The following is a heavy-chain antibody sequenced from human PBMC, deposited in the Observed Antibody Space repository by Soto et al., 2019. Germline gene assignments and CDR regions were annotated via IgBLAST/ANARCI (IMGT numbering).Heavy chain of an antibody. Sequence: EVQLVESGGGLVQPGGSLRLSCAASGFTFSSYWMHWVRQAPGKGLVWVSRINSDGSRTDYADAVKGRFTISRDNAKNTLYLQMNSLRPEDRAVYYCARERCSGASCSFAWGQGTLVTVSS. V-gene: IGHV3-74*01. J-gene: IGHJ4*02. D-gene: IGHD2-15*01. CDR1: GFTFSSYW. CDR2: INSDGSRT. CDR3: ARERCSGASCSFA.